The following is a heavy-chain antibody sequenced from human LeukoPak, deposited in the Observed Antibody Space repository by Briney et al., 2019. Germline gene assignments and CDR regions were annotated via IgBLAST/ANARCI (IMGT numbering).Heavy chain of an antibody. Sequence: GGSLRLSCAASGFTVSSNYISWVRQAPGKGLEWVSVIYSGGSTYYADSLKGRFTISRDNSKNTLYLQMNSLRAEDTAVYYCARVLNYYDSSGYYFSYWGQGTLVTVSS. CDR2: IYSGGST. J-gene: IGHJ4*02. V-gene: IGHV3-53*05. CDR1: GFTVSSNY. CDR3: ARVLNYYDSSGYYFSY. D-gene: IGHD3-22*01.